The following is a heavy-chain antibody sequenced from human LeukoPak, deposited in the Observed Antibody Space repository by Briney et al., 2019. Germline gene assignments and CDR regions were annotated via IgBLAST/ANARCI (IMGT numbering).Heavy chain of an antibody. CDR1: GFTFNSYS. Sequence: PGGSLRLSCAASGFTFNSYSMNWVRQAPGKGLEWVSSISCSSSYIYYADSVKGRFTISRDNAKNSLYLQMNSLRAEDTAVYYCAREGGSEDFDIWGQGTMVTVSS. CDR2: ISCSSSYI. J-gene: IGHJ3*02. V-gene: IGHV3-21*01. CDR3: AREGGSEDFDI. D-gene: IGHD3-16*01.